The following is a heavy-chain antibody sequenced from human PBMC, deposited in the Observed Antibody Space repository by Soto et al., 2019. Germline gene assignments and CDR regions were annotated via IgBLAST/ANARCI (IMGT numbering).Heavy chain of an antibody. V-gene: IGHV1-18*01. CDR1: GYTFTSYG. CDR2: IRPNDGHT. D-gene: IGHD4-4*01. J-gene: IGHJ4*02. Sequence: ASVKVSCKGLGYTFTSYGISWVRQAPGQGLEWMGWIRPNDGHTNYAQKFQDRVTMTRDTSTTTVYMDLRSLGSDDPAVYYCAIIGSGDYSDFDYWGQGTLVTVSS. CDR3: AIIGSGDYSDFDY.